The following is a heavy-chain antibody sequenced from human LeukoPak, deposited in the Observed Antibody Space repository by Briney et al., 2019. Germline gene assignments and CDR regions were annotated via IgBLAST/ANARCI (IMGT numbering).Heavy chain of an antibody. CDR3: ARAAAAPYWDY. V-gene: IGHV4-59*12. J-gene: IGHJ4*02. CDR1: GGSISSYY. CDR2: IYYSGST. D-gene: IGHD6-13*01. Sequence: SETLSLTCTVSGGSISSYYWSWIRQPPGKGLEWIGYIYYSGSTNYNPSLKSRVTISVDTSKNQFSLKLCSVTAADTAVYYCARAAAAPYWDYWGQGTLVTVSS.